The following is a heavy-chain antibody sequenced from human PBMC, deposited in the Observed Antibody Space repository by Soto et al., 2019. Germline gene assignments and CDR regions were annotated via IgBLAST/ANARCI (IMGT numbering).Heavy chain of an antibody. D-gene: IGHD6-13*01. V-gene: IGHV3-64D*06. CDR1: GFTFSSYA. J-gene: IGHJ4*02. Sequence: HPGGSLRLSXSASGFTFSSYAMHWVRQAPGKGLEYVSAISSNGGSTYYADSVKGRFTISRDNSKNTLYLQMSSLRAEDTAVYYCVKDGHSSSWQGTFDYWGQGTLVTVSS. CDR3: VKDGHSSSWQGTFDY. CDR2: ISSNGGST.